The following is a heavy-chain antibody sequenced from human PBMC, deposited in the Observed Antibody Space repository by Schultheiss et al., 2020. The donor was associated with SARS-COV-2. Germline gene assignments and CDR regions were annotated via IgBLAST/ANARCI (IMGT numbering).Heavy chain of an antibody. J-gene: IGHJ6*03. Sequence: SETLSLTCTVSGGSISSSSYYWGWIRQPPGKGLEWIGRIYTSGSTNYNPSLKSRVTMSVDTSKNQFSLKLSSVTAADTAVYYCARDRDYYYYMDVWGKGTTVTVSS. CDR1: GGSISSSSYY. CDR3: ARDRDYYYYMDV. V-gene: IGHV4-39*07. CDR2: IYTSGST.